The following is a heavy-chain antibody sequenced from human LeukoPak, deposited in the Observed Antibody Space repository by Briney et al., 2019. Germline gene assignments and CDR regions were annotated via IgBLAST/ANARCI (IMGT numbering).Heavy chain of an antibody. CDR3: ARDHGLYSGYDSGDFDY. CDR1: GYTFTGYY. CDR2: INPNSGGT. D-gene: IGHD5-12*01. Sequence: GASVKVSCKASGYTFTGYYMHWVRQAPGQGLEWMGWINPNSGGTNYAQKFQGRVTITADKSTSTAYMELSSLRSEDTAVYYCARDHGLYSGYDSGDFDYWGQGTLVTVSS. V-gene: IGHV1-2*02. J-gene: IGHJ4*02.